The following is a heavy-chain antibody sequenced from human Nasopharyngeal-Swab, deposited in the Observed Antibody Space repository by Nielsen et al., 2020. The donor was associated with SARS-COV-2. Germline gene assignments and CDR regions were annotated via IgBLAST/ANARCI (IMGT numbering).Heavy chain of an antibody. V-gene: IGHV3-23*01. Sequence: GGSLRLSCAASGFTFSSYAMSWVRQAPGKGLEWVSAISGSGGSTYYADSVKGRFTISRDNSKNTLYLQMNSLRAEDTAVYYCARGDGGYSGYDLGPYYYYYYMDVWGKGTTVTVSS. J-gene: IGHJ6*03. CDR3: ARGDGGYSGYDLGPYYYYYYMDV. D-gene: IGHD5-12*01. CDR1: GFTFSSYA. CDR2: ISGSGGST.